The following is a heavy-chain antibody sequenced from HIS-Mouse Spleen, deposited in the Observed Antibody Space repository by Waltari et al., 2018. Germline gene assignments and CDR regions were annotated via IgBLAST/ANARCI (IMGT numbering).Heavy chain of an antibody. CDR1: GGSISSSSYY. CDR3: ARKRTASGWFDP. D-gene: IGHD2-21*02. CDR2: IYSSGST. Sequence: QLQLQESGPGLVKPSETLSLTCTVSGGSISSSSYYWGWIRQPPGKGLEWIGSIYSSGSTYYSPSLKSRVTISVDTSKNQFSLKLSSVTAADTAVYYCARKRTASGWFDPWGQGTLVTVS. J-gene: IGHJ5*02. V-gene: IGHV4-39*01.